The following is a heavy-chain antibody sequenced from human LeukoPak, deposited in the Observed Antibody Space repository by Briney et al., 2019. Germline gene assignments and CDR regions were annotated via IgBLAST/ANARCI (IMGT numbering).Heavy chain of an antibody. CDR1: RFTFSSYG. Sequence: GGSLRLSCAASRFTFSSYGMHWVRQGPGKGLEYVSGISNNGDSTYYANSVKDRFTISRDNSKNTLYLQMGSLGAEDMAVYYCAKEEGSGTYAYWGQGTLVTVSS. CDR2: ISNNGDST. D-gene: IGHD1-26*01. CDR3: AKEEGSGTYAY. V-gene: IGHV3-64*01. J-gene: IGHJ4*02.